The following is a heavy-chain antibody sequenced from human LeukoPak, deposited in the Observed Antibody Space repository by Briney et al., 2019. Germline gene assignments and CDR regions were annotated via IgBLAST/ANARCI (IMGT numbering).Heavy chain of an antibody. J-gene: IGHJ4*02. V-gene: IGHV1-69*05. D-gene: IGHD2-15*01. Sequence: SVKVSCKASGGTFSSYAISWVRQAPGQGLEWMGRIIPIFGTANYAQKFQGRVTITTDESTNTAYMELSSLRSEDTAVYYCARGYCSGGSCYSLDYWGQGTLVTVSS. CDR2: IIPIFGTA. CDR3: ARGYCSGGSCYSLDY. CDR1: GGTFSSYA.